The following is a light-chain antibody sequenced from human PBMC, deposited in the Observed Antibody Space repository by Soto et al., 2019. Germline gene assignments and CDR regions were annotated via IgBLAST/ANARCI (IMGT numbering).Light chain of an antibody. CDR1: QSVSSN. Sequence: EIVITQSPATLSVSPGERATLSCRASQSVSSNLAWYQQKPGQAPRLLIYGASTRATGIPARFSGSGSGTEFTLTISSLQSEDFAVYYCQQYNNWPPTWTCGQGTRWIS. CDR3: QQYNNWPPTWT. J-gene: IGKJ1*01. CDR2: GAS. V-gene: IGKV3-15*01.